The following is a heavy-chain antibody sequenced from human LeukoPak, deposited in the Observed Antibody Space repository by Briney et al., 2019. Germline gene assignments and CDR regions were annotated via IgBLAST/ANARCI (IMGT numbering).Heavy chain of an antibody. CDR1: GFTFSSYD. CDR2: IGTAGDT. Sequence: GGSLRLSCAASGFTFSSYDMHWVRQATGKGLEWVSAIGTAGDTYYPGSVKGRFTISRENAKNSLYLQMNSLRAGDTAVYYCARVPPFYGSGGLTGFFDYWGQGTLVTVSS. CDR3: ARVPPFYGSGGLTGFFDY. J-gene: IGHJ4*02. D-gene: IGHD3-10*01. V-gene: IGHV3-13*01.